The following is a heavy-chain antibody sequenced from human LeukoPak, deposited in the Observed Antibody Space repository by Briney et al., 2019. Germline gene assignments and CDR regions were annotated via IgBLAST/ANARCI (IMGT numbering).Heavy chain of an antibody. Sequence: ASVKVSCKASGYTFTSYYMHWVRQAPGQGLEWMGIINPSGGSTSYAQKFQGRVTMTRDMSTSTVYMELSSLRSEDTAVYYCAREGGRGYSYGVYYFDYWGQGTLVTVSS. CDR2: INPSGGST. CDR3: AREGGRGYSYGVYYFDY. CDR1: GYTFTSYY. J-gene: IGHJ4*02. D-gene: IGHD5-18*01. V-gene: IGHV1-46*01.